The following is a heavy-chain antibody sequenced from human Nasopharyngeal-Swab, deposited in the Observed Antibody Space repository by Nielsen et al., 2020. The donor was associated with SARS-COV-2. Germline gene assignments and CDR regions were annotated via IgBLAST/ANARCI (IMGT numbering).Heavy chain of an antibody. CDR3: AKDQGSYYDY. CDR1: GFTFSSYA. Sequence: GGSLRLSCAASGFTFSSYAMSWVGQAPGKGLEWVSVIYSGGSSTYYADSVKGRFTISRDNSKNTLYLQMNSLRAEDTAVYYCAKDQGSYYDYWGQGTLVTVSS. CDR2: IYSGGSST. D-gene: IGHD1-26*01. J-gene: IGHJ4*02. V-gene: IGHV3-23*03.